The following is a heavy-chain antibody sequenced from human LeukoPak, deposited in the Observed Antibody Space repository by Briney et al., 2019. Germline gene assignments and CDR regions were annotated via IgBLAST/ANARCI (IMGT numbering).Heavy chain of an antibody. J-gene: IGHJ4*02. CDR3: ARGLVEGATPHFDY. V-gene: IGHV6-1*01. D-gene: IGHD1-26*01. CDR1: GDSVSSNSAA. CDR2: TYYRSKWFN. Sequence: SQTLSLTCAISGDSVSSNSAAWNWIRQSPSRGLEWLGRTYYRSKWFNDYAVSVKSRITINPDTSKNQFSLQLYSVTPEDTAVYYCARGLVEGATPHFDYWGQGTLVTVSS.